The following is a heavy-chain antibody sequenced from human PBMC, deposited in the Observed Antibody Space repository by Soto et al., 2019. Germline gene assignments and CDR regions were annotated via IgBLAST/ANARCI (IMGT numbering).Heavy chain of an antibody. V-gene: IGHV3-21*02. CDR3: TRNESSNVYGMDV. CDR1: GFTFSSYS. J-gene: IGHJ6*02. CDR2: ISSSSFSI. D-gene: IGHD6-6*01. Sequence: EVQLVESGGGLVKPGGSLRLSCEASGFTFSSYSMNWVRQAPGKGLEWVSSISSSSFSINYADSVKGRFSISRDNAQNSLHLQTNTLRAEDTAVYYCTRNESSNVYGMDVWGQGTTVTVSS.